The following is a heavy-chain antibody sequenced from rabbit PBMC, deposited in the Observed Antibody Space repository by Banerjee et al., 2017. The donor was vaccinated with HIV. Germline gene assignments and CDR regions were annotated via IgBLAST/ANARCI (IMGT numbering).Heavy chain of an antibody. CDR3: ARSTSSGYYIPLNL. CDR1: GFSFSNIYY. CDR2: IYPDYGST. V-gene: IGHV1S47*01. Sequence: QEQLVESGGGLVQPEGSLTLTCTASGFSFSNIYYMCWVRQAPGKGLEWIACIYPDYGSTDYASWVNGRFTISLDKAHNTVFLQMTSLTAADTATYFCARSTSSGYYIPLNLWGQGTLVTVS. J-gene: IGHJ4*01. D-gene: IGHD1-1*01.